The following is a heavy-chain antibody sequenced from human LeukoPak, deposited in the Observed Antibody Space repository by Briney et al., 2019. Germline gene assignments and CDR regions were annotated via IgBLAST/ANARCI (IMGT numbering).Heavy chain of an antibody. V-gene: IGHV1-46*01. CDR2: INTSGGST. CDR1: GYTFTSYY. J-gene: IGHJ4*02. CDR3: ARDLGYSSGWGYFDY. Sequence: GASVKVSCTASGYTFTSYYMHWVRQAPGQGLEWMGIINTSGGSTSYAQKFQGRVTMTRDTSTSTVYMELSSLRSEDTAVYYCARDLGYSSGWGYFDYWGQGTLVTVSS. D-gene: IGHD6-19*01.